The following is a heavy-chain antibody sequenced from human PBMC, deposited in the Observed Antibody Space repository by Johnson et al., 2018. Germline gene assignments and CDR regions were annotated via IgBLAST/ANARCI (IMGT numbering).Heavy chain of an antibody. V-gene: IGHV3-20*01. CDR1: GFTFDDYG. J-gene: IGHJ3*02. CDR3: ARQLGYCSSTSCYHAFDI. Sequence: VQLVESGGGVVRPGGSLRLSCAASGFTFDDYGMSWVRQAPGKGLEWVSGINWNGGSTGYADSVKGRFTISRDNAKNSLYLQMNSLRAEDPAFYHCARQLGYCSSTSCYHAFDIWGQGTMVTVSS. D-gene: IGHD2-2*01. CDR2: INWNGGST.